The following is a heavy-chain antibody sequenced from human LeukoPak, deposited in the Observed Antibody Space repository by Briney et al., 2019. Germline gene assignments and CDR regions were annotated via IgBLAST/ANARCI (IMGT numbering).Heavy chain of an antibody. CDR2: IITILGIA. J-gene: IGHJ4*02. Sequence: SVKVSCKASGGTFSSYAISWVRQAPGQGLEWMGRIITILGIANYAQKFQGRVTITADKSTSTAYMELSSLRSEDTAVYYCARLRPGNYFDYWGQGTLVTVSS. V-gene: IGHV1-69*04. CDR1: GGTFSSYA. CDR3: ARLRPGNYFDY.